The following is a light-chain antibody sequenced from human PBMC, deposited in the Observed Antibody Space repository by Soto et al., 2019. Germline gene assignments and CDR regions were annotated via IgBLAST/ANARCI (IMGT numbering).Light chain of an antibody. CDR2: KAS. J-gene: IGKJ1*01. Sequence: DIQMTQSPSTLSASVGDRVTITCRASQTIINWLAWYQQKPGKAPKLLIYKASTLEGEVPSRFSGSGYETEFTLTINSLQPDDFATYYCQQYDNYRAFGQGTKV. CDR3: QQYDNYRA. CDR1: QTIINW. V-gene: IGKV1-5*03.